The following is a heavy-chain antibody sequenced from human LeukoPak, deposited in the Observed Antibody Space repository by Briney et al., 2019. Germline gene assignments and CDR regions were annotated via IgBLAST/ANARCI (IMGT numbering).Heavy chain of an antibody. J-gene: IGHJ4*02. D-gene: IGHD1-14*01. CDR2: IYYSGNT. CDR1: GTSVSSGAYS. CDR3: ARADGMSIGGLPN. Sequence: PSETLSLTCTVSGTSVSSGAYSWSWVRQHPGKGLEWIAYIYYSGNTYYNPSLKRRVTISVDTFKDQFSLKLSSVTAADTAVYYCARADGMSIGGLPNWGQGTLVTVSS. V-gene: IGHV4-31*03.